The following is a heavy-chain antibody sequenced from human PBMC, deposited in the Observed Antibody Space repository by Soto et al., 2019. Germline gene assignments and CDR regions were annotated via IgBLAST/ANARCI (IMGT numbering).Heavy chain of an antibody. CDR1: GFTFSSYG. J-gene: IGHJ4*02. CDR2: ISYDGSNK. Sequence: QVQLVESGGGVVQPGRSLRLSCAASGFTFSSYGMHWVRQAPGKGLEWVAVISYDGSNKYYADSVKGRFTISRDNSKNTLYLQMNSLRAEDTAVYYCASPTIFGVLAPGYWGQGTLVIVSS. D-gene: IGHD3-3*01. V-gene: IGHV3-30*03. CDR3: ASPTIFGVLAPGY.